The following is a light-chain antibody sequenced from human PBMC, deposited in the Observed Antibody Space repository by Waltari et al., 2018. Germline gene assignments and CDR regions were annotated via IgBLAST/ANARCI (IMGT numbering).Light chain of an antibody. CDR1: NSNIGAGYD. CDR2: SSD. CDR3: EAEDTSQSVV. Sequence: QSVLTLPPPVSGAPGPPVTISCTVDNSNIGAGYDVQWYHQPPRTAPKVLIHSSDKRPSGVPERISGSKANTAASLAITVDEADEEADYYCEAEDTSQSVVFGGGTKLTVL. V-gene: IGLV1-40*01. J-gene: IGLJ3*02.